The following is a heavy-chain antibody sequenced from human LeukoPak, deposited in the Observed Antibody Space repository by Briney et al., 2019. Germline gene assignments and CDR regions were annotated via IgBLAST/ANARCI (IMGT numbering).Heavy chain of an antibody. J-gene: IGHJ4*02. D-gene: IGHD3-22*01. CDR1: GCTISRNW. CDR3: ACDRDYYDSSGYLLDY. Sequence: PGGSLRLSCADSGCTISRNWMSWVCQAPGKGLEWVANIKQDGSEKYYVDSVKGRFTISRDNAKNSLYLQMNSLRAEDTAVYYCACDRDYYDSSGYLLDYWGQGTLVTVSS. CDR2: IKQDGSEK. V-gene: IGHV3-7*01.